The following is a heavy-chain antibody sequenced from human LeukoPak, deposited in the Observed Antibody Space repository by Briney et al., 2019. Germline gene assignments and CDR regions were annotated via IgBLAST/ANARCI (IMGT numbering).Heavy chain of an antibody. CDR3: ARDAGYYYGSDPGYFDY. CDR1: GFTFNSYS. V-gene: IGHV3-48*04. CDR2: ISSSSSTI. Sequence: GGSLRLSCAASGFTFNSYSKNWVRQAPGKGLEWVSYISSSSSTIYYADSVKGRFTISRDNAKNSLYLQMNSLRAEDTAVYYCARDAGYYYGSDPGYFDYWGQGTLVTVSS. J-gene: IGHJ4*02. D-gene: IGHD3-10*01.